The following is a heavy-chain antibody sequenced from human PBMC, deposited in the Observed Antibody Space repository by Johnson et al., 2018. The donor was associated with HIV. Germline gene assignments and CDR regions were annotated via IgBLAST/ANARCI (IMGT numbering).Heavy chain of an antibody. CDR3: ARDGSNFGAFDI. Sequence: QVQLVESGGGVVQPGRSLRLSCAVSGFTFSSYAMHWVRQAPGEGLEWVAVISYDGSNKYYADSVKGRFTISRDNSKNSLFLQMNSLRAEDTAVYYCARDGSNFGAFDIWGQGTMVTVSS. J-gene: IGHJ3*02. CDR2: ISYDGSNK. V-gene: IGHV3-30-3*01. CDR1: GFTFSSYA. D-gene: IGHD1-1*01.